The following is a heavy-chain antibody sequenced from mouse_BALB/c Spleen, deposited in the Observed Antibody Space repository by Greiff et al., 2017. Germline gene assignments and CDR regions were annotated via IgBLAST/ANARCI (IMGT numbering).Heavy chain of an antibody. J-gene: IGHJ4*01. CDR3: ARDYGSRMDY. CDR1: GYTFTDYA. Sequence: QVQLQQSGAELVRPGVSVKISCKGSGYTFTDYAMHWVKQSHAKSLEWIGVISTYYGDASYNQKFKGKATMTVDKSSSTAYMELARLTSEDSAIYYCARDYGSRMDYWGQGTSVTVSS. V-gene: IGHV1S137*01. D-gene: IGHD1-1*01. CDR2: ISTYYGDA.